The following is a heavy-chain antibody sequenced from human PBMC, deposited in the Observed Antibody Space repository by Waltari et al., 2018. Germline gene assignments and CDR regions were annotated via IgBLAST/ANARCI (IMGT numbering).Heavy chain of an antibody. J-gene: IGHJ6*02. CDR3: VRLAQRTYKSPVPGRHYYYGMDV. Sequence: EETLLESGGVLLPPGDSLRLTCAASGFRFSIYWMTWVRQAPGQGLVWVARISNDESSLTYADSVKGRFTISRDNAKNTLFLQMKRLRAEDTAVYYCVRLAQRTYKSPVPGRHYYYGMDVWGQGTTVTVSS. D-gene: IGHD3-10*01. CDR1: GFRFSIYW. CDR2: ISNDESSL. V-gene: IGHV3-74*03.